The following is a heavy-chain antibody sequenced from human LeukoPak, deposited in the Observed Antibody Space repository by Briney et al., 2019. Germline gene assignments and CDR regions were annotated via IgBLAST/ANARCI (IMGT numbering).Heavy chain of an antibody. D-gene: IGHD3-3*01. Sequence: PGGSLRLSCAASGFTFSSYGMHWVRQAPGKGLEWVAVIWYDGSNKYYADSVKGRFTISRDNSKNTLYLQMNSLRAEDTAVYYCAKDRSVITIFGIDYWGQGTLVTVSS. CDR3: AKDRSVITIFGIDY. CDR1: GFTFSSYG. V-gene: IGHV3-30*02. CDR2: IWYDGSNK. J-gene: IGHJ4*02.